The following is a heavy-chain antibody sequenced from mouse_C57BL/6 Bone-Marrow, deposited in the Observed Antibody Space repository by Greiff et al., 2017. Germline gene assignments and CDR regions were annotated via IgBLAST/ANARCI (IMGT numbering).Heavy chain of an antibody. J-gene: IGHJ2*02. V-gene: IGHV5-2*01. CDR3: ARP. Sequence: EVQLVESGAGLVQPGESLKLSCESNDYDFPSYDMSWVRQTPGQSLELVAAINSDGGSTYYPDTIKRRFIISRDNTKKTPYLQISSLRSEDTALYYGARPGGKGTSPTVSS. CDR1: DYDFPSYD. CDR2: INSDGGST.